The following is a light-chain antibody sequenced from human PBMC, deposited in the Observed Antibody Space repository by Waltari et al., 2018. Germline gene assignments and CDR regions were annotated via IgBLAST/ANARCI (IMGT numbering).Light chain of an antibody. V-gene: IGKV3-20*01. CDR3: QQYGDSPWT. CDR2: GAS. J-gene: IGKJ1*01. CDR1: QGVSSGY. Sequence: EIVLTQSPGTLSLSPGGRATFSCRASQGVSSGYLAWYQHKPGQAPRLLIYGASSRATGIPDRFSGSGSGTDFTLTIRRLEPEDVAVYYCQQYGDSPWTFGQGTKVDIK.